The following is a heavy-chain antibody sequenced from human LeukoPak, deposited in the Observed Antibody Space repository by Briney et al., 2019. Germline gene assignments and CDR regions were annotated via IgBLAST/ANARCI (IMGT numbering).Heavy chain of an antibody. D-gene: IGHD3-22*01. CDR3: ARPRITMIVVVPDY. CDR2: ISSSSSYI. V-gene: IGHV3-21*01. J-gene: IGHJ4*02. CDR1: GFTFSSYS. Sequence: SGGSLRLSCAASGFTFSSYSMNWVRQAPGKGLEWVSSISSSSSYIYYADSVKGRFTISRDNAKNSLYLQMNSLRAEDTAVYYCARPRITMIVVVPDYWGQGTLVTVSS.